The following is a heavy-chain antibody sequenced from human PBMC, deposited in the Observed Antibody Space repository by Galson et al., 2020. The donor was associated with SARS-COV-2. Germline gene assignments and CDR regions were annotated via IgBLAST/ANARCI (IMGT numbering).Heavy chain of an antibody. CDR2: ISYDGSNK. CDR1: GFTFSSYA. V-gene: IGHV3-30*04. Sequence: QLGESLKISCAASGFTFSSYAMHWVRQAPGKGLEWVAVISYDGSNKYYADSVKGRFTISRDNFKNTLYLQMNSLRAEDTAVYYCARDSGGYMDVWGKGTTVTVSS. J-gene: IGHJ6*03. CDR3: ARDSGGYMDV. D-gene: IGHD2-15*01.